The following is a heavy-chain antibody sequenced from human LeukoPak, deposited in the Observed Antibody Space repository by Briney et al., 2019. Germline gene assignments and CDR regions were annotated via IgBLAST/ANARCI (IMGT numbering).Heavy chain of an antibody. Sequence: RAGASLKISCKGSGYSFTSYWIGWVCQMPGKGLEWMGIIYPGDSDTRYSPSFQGQVTISADKSISTAYLQWSSLRASDTAVYFCARHLRQWQYVPSDTGYLDPWGQGTLVTVSS. CDR1: GYSFTSYW. V-gene: IGHV5-51*01. D-gene: IGHD6-19*01. J-gene: IGHJ5*02. CDR2: IYPGDSDT. CDR3: ARHLRQWQYVPSDTGYLDP.